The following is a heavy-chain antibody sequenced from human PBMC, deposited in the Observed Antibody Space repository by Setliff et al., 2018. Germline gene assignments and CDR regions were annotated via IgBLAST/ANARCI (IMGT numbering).Heavy chain of an antibody. CDR2: INPGGLTS. CDR1: GYSFSDSA. CDR3: ARAGLAAAGRKGVFDH. J-gene: IGHJ4*02. V-gene: IGHV1-46*01. Sequence: ASVKVSCKAYGYSFSDSAVNWVRQAPGQGLEWMGIINPGGLTSSSTQKFEGRVTMTRDTSTSTVYMELNSLTSDDTAVYYCARAGLAAAGRKGVFDHWGQGTLVTVS. D-gene: IGHD6-25*01.